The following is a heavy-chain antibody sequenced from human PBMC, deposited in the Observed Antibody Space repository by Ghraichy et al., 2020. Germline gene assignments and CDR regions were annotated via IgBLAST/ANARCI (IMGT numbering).Heavy chain of an antibody. Sequence: SETLSLTCTVSGGSISSYYWSWIRQPPGKGLEWIGYIYYSGSTNYNPSLKSRVTISVDTSKNQFSLKLSSVTAADTAVYYCARETHCSGGSCYGQDYYGMDVWGQGTTVTVSS. CDR3: ARETHCSGGSCYGQDYYGMDV. V-gene: IGHV4-59*01. CDR1: GGSISSYY. CDR2: IYYSGST. J-gene: IGHJ6*02. D-gene: IGHD2-15*01.